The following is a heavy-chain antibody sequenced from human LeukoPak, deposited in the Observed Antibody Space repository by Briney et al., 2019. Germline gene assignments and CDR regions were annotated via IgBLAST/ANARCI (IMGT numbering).Heavy chain of an antibody. Sequence: ASVKVSCKASGYTFTGYYMHWVRQAPGQGLEWMGGIIPIFGTANYAQKFQGRVTITADKSTSTAYMELSSLRSEDTAVYYCARANVEMATIGDFDYWGQGTLVTVSS. D-gene: IGHD5-24*01. CDR1: GYTFTGYY. V-gene: IGHV1-69*06. CDR3: ARANVEMATIGDFDY. J-gene: IGHJ4*02. CDR2: IIPIFGTA.